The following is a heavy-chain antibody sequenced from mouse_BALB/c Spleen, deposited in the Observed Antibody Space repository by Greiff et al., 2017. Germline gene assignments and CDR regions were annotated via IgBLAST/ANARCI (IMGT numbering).Heavy chain of an antibody. D-gene: IGHD2-4*01. CDR2: INPYNDGT. Sequence: VQLQQSGPELVKPGASVKMSCKASGYTFTSYVMHWVKQKPGQGLEWIGYINPYNDGTKYNEKFKGKATLTSDKSSSTAYMELSSLTSEDSAVYYCARFPIYYDYEGFGYWGQGTTLTVSS. V-gene: IGHV1-14*01. J-gene: IGHJ2*01. CDR3: ARFPIYYDYEGFGY. CDR1: GYTFTSYV.